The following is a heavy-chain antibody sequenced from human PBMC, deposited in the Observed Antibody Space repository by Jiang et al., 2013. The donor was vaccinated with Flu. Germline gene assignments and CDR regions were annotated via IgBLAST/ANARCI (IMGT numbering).Heavy chain of an antibody. D-gene: IGHD5-12*01. J-gene: IGHJ6*02. V-gene: IGHV3-66*01. CDR2: IYGGGAT. Sequence: CAASGLSVSDNYMTWVRQAPGKGLEWVSIIYGGGATYYADSVRGRFTISRDNSKNTLFLHMSKLRADDTAVYYCARDRQVDASGYYYYYYGMDVWGQGTTVTVSS. CDR3: ARDRQVDASGYYYYYYGMDV. CDR1: GLSVSDNY.